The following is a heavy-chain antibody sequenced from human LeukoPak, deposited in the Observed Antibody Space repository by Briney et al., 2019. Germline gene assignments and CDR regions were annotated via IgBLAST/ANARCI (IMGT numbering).Heavy chain of an antibody. CDR3: ARPVAGVYYFDY. CDR1: GGSSSSSSYY. CDR2: IYYSGST. Sequence: SETLSLTCTVSGGSSSSSSYYWGWIRQPPGKGLERIGSIYYSGSTYYNPSLKSRFTISVDTSKNQFSLKLSSVTAADTAVYYCARPVAGVYYFDYWGQGTLVSFSS. J-gene: IGHJ4*02. D-gene: IGHD6-19*01. V-gene: IGHV4-39*01.